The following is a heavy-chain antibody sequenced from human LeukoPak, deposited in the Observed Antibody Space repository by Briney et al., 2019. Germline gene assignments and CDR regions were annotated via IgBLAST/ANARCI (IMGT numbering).Heavy chain of an antibody. D-gene: IGHD6-19*01. V-gene: IGHV3-30*02. J-gene: IGHJ4*02. CDR3: AKDSRVAGTRGAFDY. Sequence: GGSLRLSCAASGFTFSSYGMHWVRQAPGKGLEWVAFIRYDGSNKYYADSVKGRLTISRDNSKNTLYLQMNSLRAEDTAVYYCAKDSRVAGTRGAFDYWGQGTLVTVSS. CDR2: IRYDGSNK. CDR1: GFTFSSYG.